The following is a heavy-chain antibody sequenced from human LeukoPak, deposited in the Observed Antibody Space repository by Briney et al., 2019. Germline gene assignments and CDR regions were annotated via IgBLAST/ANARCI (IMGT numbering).Heavy chain of an antibody. CDR3: AKDRAYDFWSGYDY. D-gene: IGHD3-3*01. CDR1: GYSISSGYY. V-gene: IGHV3-15*01. J-gene: IGHJ4*02. CDR2: IKSKTDGGTT. Sequence: TSETLSLTCTVAGYSISSGYYWGWIRQPPGKGLEWVGRIKSKTDGGTTDYAAPVKGRFTISRDNSKNTLYLQMNSLRAEDTAVYYCAKDRAYDFWSGYDYWGQGTLVTVSS.